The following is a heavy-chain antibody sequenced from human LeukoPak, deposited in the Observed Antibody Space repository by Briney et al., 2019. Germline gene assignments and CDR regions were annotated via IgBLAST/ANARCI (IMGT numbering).Heavy chain of an antibody. CDR1: GFTFSSYS. Sequence: PGGSLRLSRAASGFTFSSYSMNWVRQAPGKGLEWVSGISGSGGSTYYAGPVKGRFTISRDNSRSTLYLQMNSLRPEDTAIYYCAREGYYGSGSPPSLYFDYWGQGTLVTVSS. CDR3: AREGYYGSGSPPSLYFDY. V-gene: IGHV3-23*01. J-gene: IGHJ4*02. CDR2: ISGSGGST. D-gene: IGHD3-10*01.